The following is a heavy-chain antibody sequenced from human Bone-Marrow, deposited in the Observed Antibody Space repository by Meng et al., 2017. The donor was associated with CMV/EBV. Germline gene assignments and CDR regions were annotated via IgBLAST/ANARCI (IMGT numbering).Heavy chain of an antibody. CDR1: GFSLSDYY. Sequence: GESLKISCAASGFSLSDYYMSWIRQAPGKGLEWVSYISSSNTIYYADSVKGRFTISRDNAKNSLYLQMNSLRGEDTAVYYCARGIAVAGAGYYYGMDVWGQGTTVTVSS. J-gene: IGHJ6*02. D-gene: IGHD6-19*01. CDR2: ISSSNTI. CDR3: ARGIAVAGAGYYYGMDV. V-gene: IGHV3-11*01.